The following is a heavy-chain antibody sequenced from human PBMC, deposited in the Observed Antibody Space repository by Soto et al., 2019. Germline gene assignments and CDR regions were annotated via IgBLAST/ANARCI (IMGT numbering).Heavy chain of an antibody. CDR3: ARGLFMSVTTTDHDAFDI. D-gene: IGHD4-17*01. CDR2: MNPNSGNT. V-gene: IGHV1-8*01. J-gene: IGHJ3*02. CDR1: GYTFTSYG. Sequence: ASVKVSCKASGYTFTSYGINWVRQATGQGLEWMGWMNPNSGNTGYAQKFQGRVTMTRNTSISTAYMELSSLRSEDTAVYYCARGLFMSVTTTDHDAFDIWGQGTMVTVSS.